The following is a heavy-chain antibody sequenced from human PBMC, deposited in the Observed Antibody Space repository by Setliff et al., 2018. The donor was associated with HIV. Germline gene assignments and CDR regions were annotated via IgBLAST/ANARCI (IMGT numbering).Heavy chain of an antibody. Sequence: NPSETLSLTCTVSGDSINYKYWSWIRQSPGKGLEWIGYIFYSGSTNYNPSLKSRVTISVDMSNNQFSLKVTSVTAADTAVYYCARGPSLQTTLFDYWGQGTLVTVSS. CDR1: GDSINYKY. J-gene: IGHJ4*02. CDR2: IFYSGST. CDR3: ARGPSLQTTLFDY. V-gene: IGHV4-59*08.